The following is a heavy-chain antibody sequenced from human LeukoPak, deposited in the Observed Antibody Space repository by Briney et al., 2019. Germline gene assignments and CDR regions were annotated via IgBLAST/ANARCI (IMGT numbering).Heavy chain of an antibody. CDR2: IYYSGST. Sequence: PSETLSLTCTVSGGSISSGGYYWSWIRQPPGKGLEWIGYIYYSGSTYYNPSLKSRVTISVDTSKNQFSLKLSSVTAADTAVYYCARGGVIAAAGNTFDYWGQGTLVTVSS. CDR3: ARGGVIAAAGNTFDY. J-gene: IGHJ4*02. CDR1: GGSISSGGYY. V-gene: IGHV4-61*08. D-gene: IGHD6-13*01.